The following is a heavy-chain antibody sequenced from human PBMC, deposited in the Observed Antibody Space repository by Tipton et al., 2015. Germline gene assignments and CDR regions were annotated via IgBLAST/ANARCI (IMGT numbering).Heavy chain of an antibody. CDR1: GGSISSSGYY. J-gene: IGHJ5*02. CDR3: ARRRYYDLWSGYNSGWFDP. D-gene: IGHD3-3*01. V-gene: IGHV4-39*01. Sequence: TLSLTCTVSGGSISSSGYYWGWIRQPPGKGLEWIGNIYYSGSTNYNPSLESRFTISVDTSKNQFSLKVNSVTAADTAVYYCARRRYYDLWSGYNSGWFDPWGQGTLVTVSS. CDR2: IYYSGST.